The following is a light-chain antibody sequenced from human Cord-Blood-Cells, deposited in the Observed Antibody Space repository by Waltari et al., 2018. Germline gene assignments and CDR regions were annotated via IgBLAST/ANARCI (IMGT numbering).Light chain of an antibody. CDR2: AAS. J-gene: IGKJ1*01. CDR3: QQSDSTPRT. Sequence: DIQMTQSPSSLSASVGDRVTITCRASQSISSYLNWYQQKPGKAPTLLIYAASSLQSGVPSRFSGSGSRTDFTLTISSLQPEDFATYYCQQSDSTPRTCGQGTKVEIK. V-gene: IGKV1-39*01. CDR1: QSISSY.